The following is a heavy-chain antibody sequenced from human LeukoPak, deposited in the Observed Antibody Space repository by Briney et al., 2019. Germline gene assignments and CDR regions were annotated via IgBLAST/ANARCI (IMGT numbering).Heavy chain of an antibody. Sequence: QTGGSLRLSCAASGFTFSSYAMHWVRQAPGKGLEWVAVISYDGSNKCYADSVKGRFTISRDNSKNTLYLQMNSLRAEDTAVYYCARDFDYSLDYWGQGTLVTVSS. CDR3: ARDFDYSLDY. V-gene: IGHV3-30-3*01. CDR2: ISYDGSNK. J-gene: IGHJ4*02. D-gene: IGHD4-11*01. CDR1: GFTFSSYA.